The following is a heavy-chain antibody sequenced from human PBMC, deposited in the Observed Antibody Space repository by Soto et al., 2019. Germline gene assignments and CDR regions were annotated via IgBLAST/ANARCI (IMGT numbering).Heavy chain of an antibody. CDR1: GFTFSSYA. D-gene: IGHD6-19*01. Sequence: GGSLRLSCAASGFTFSSYAMSWVRQAPGKGLEWVSAISGSGVSTYYADSVKGRFTISRDNSKNTLYLQMNSLRAEDTAVYYCASPRLSSAGTTPIDYWGQGTLVNVSS. CDR2: ISGSGVST. V-gene: IGHV3-23*01. CDR3: ASPRLSSAGTTPIDY. J-gene: IGHJ4*02.